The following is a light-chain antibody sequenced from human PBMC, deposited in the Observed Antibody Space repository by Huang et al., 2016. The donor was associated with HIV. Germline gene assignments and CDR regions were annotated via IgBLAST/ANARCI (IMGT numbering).Light chain of an antibody. CDR3: QQYDSTPPIT. Sequence: DIQMTQSQSSLSASVGDRVTITCRASQGISNSLAWYQQKPGKAPKLLLYAASRLKSGVASKFSGRGSGTDYTLTISSLQPEDFATCYCQQYDSTPPITFGQGTRLEIK. CDR2: AAS. J-gene: IGKJ5*01. V-gene: IGKV1-NL1*01. CDR1: QGISNS.